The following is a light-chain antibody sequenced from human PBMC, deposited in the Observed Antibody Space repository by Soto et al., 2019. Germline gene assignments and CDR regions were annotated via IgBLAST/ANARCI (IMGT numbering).Light chain of an antibody. CDR2: KAS. CDR1: QTIGSW. J-gene: IGKJ1*01. Sequence: EILMTQSPATLSGSVGDRVSITCRDSQTIGSWLAWYQQKPGKAPKLLIYKASTLKSGIPSRFSGSGSGTEFTLTISSLQPDDFATYYCQHYSSYSEAFGQGTKVDIK. V-gene: IGKV1-5*03. CDR3: QHYSSYSEA.